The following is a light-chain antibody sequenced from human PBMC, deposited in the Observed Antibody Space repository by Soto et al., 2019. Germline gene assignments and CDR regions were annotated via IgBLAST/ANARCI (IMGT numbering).Light chain of an antibody. CDR3: NSYAGSNNV. CDR2: EVS. J-gene: IGLJ1*01. V-gene: IGLV2-8*01. Sequence: QSVLTQPPPASGSPGQSVTISCTGTSSDVGGYNYVSWYQQHPGKAPKLMIYEVSQRPSGVPDRFSGSKSGNTASLTVSGLQAEDEADYYCNSYAGSNNVFGTGTKVTVL. CDR1: SSDVGGYNY.